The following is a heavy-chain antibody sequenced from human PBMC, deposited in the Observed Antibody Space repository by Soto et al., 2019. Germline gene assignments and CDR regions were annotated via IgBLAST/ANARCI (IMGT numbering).Heavy chain of an antibody. CDR2: IYSSGST. D-gene: IGHD5-12*01. V-gene: IGHV3-53*01. Sequence: GGSLRLSCAASGFTFSGNYMSWVRQAPGKGLEWVAVIYSSGSTYYADSVKGRFTISRDTSKNTLYLQMNSLRAEDTAVYYCASAVYSGYDSLDYWGQGTLVTVSS. CDR3: ASAVYSGYDSLDY. J-gene: IGHJ4*02. CDR1: GFTFSGNY.